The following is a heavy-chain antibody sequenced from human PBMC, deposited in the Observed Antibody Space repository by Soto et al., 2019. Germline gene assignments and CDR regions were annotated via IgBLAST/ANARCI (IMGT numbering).Heavy chain of an antibody. V-gene: IGHV3-66*01. CDR3: ARSTVNPPYYYYYYMDV. CDR1: GFTVSSNY. Sequence: EVQLVESGGGLVQPGGSLRLSCAASGFTVSSNYMSWVRQAPGKGLEWVSVIYSGGSTYYADSVKGRFTISRDNSKNTLYLQMYSLRAEDTAVYYCARSTVNPPYYYYYYMDVWGKGTTVTVSS. D-gene: IGHD4-4*01. CDR2: IYSGGST. J-gene: IGHJ6*03.